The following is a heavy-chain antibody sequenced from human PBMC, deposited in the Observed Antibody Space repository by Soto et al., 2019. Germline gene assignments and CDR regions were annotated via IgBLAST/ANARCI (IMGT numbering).Heavy chain of an antibody. J-gene: IGHJ4*02. CDR1: GYTFTNFG. D-gene: IGHD3-16*01. V-gene: IGHV1-18*01. CDR3: ARGGTPIDY. CDR2: ISAYNGNT. Sequence: QVQLVQSGAEVKKPGASVKVSCKASGYTFTNFGISWVRQAPGQGLEWMGWISAYNGNTTSAQKFQDRVTMTTDTARSNAYMELRTLTSDDRAIYYFARGGTPIDYWGQGTLVTVSS.